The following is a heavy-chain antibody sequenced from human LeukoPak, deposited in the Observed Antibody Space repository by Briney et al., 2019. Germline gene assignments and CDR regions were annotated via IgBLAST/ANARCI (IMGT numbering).Heavy chain of an antibody. V-gene: IGHV1-24*01. CDR1: GYTLTELS. CDR2: FDPEDGET. J-gene: IGHJ4*02. CDR3: ATLGSWYPRGVVY. Sequence: ASVNVSCMVSGYTLTELSMHWLRQAPGKGLAGMGGFDPEDGETIYAQKFQGRVTMTEDTSTDTAYMELSSLRSEDTAVYYCATLGSWYPRGVVYWGQGTLVTVSS. D-gene: IGHD6-13*01.